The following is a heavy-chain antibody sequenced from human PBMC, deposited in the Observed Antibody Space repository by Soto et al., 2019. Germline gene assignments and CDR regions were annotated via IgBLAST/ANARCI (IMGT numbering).Heavy chain of an antibody. Sequence: QVQLVQSGAEVKKPGASVKVACKAAGYTFTSYDIHWVRQATGQGLEWLGWMNPNSGNTGYAQKFQGRVTRTRNTYISTAYMELISVISEDTAVYYCARGPGQLWYWHHYYYYGMDVWGQGTTVNVSS. CDR1: GYTFTSYD. D-gene: IGHD5-18*01. V-gene: IGHV1-8*01. CDR2: MNPNSGNT. J-gene: IGHJ6*02. CDR3: ARGPGQLWYWHHYYYYGMDV.